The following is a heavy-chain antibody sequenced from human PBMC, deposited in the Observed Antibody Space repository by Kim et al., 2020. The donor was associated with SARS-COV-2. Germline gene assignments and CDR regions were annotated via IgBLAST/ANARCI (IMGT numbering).Heavy chain of an antibody. Sequence: GGSLRLSCAASGFTFNTYEMIWVRQAPGKGLEWVSYISSDGSVIYYADSVKGRFTISRDNAKNSLYLEMNSLRAEDTAVYFCARVGGYDSTGYWIDYWGQGTLVTVSS. V-gene: IGHV3-48*03. CDR3: ARVGGYDSTGYWIDY. CDR2: ISSDGSVI. CDR1: GFTFNTYE. D-gene: IGHD3-22*01. J-gene: IGHJ4*02.